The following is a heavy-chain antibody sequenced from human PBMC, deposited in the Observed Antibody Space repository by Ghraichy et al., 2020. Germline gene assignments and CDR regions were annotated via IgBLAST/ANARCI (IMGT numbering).Heavy chain of an antibody. CDR2: IKQDGSEK. CDR3: ARDSQWELPQNWFDP. V-gene: IGHV3-7*03. CDR1: GFTFSSYW. Sequence: GGSLRLSCAASGFTFSSYWMSWVRQAPGKGLEWVANIKQDGSEKYYVDSVKGRFTISRDNAKNSLYLQMNSLRAEDTAVYYCARDSQWELPQNWFDPWGQGTLVTVSS. J-gene: IGHJ5*02. D-gene: IGHD1-26*01.